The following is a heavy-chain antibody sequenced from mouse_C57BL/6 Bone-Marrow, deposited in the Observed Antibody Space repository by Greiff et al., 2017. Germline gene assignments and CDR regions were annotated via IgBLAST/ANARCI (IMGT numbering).Heavy chain of an antibody. Sequence: EVKLVESGGGLVKPGGSLKLSCAASGFTFSDYGMHWVRQAPEKGLEWVAYISSGSSTIYYADTVKGRFTISRDNAKNTLFLQMTSLRSEDTAMYYCARRWGYFDYWGQGTTLTVSS. V-gene: IGHV5-17*01. CDR1: GFTFSDYG. D-gene: IGHD1-1*02. CDR3: ARRWGYFDY. J-gene: IGHJ2*01. CDR2: ISSGSSTI.